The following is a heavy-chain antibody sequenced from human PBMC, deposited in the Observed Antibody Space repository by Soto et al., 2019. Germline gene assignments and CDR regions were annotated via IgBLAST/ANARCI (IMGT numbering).Heavy chain of an antibody. Sequence: QVQLVQSGAEVKKPGSSVKVSCKASGGTFSSYAISWVRQAPGQGLEWMGGIIPIFGTASYAQKFQGRVTITADESTSTAYMELSSLRSEDTAVYYCARETRGYCSSTSCYYFDYWGQGTLVTVSS. CDR1: GGTFSSYA. D-gene: IGHD2-2*01. CDR2: IIPIFGTA. V-gene: IGHV1-69*01. J-gene: IGHJ4*02. CDR3: ARETRGYCSSTSCYYFDY.